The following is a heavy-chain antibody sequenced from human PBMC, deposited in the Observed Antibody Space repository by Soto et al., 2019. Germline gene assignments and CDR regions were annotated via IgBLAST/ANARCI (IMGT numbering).Heavy chain of an antibody. CDR2: MYNTGST. CDR1: GGSISSYY. J-gene: IGHJ5*02. V-gene: IGHV4-4*07. D-gene: IGHD7-27*01. CDR3: ARELPNFRVNWFDP. Sequence: SETLSLTCSVSGGSISSYYCSWIRQPAGKELEWVGRMYNTGSTNYNPSLKSRVTMSVDTSKRQISLKLSSVTAADTAVYYCARELPNFRVNWFDPWGQGTLVTVSS.